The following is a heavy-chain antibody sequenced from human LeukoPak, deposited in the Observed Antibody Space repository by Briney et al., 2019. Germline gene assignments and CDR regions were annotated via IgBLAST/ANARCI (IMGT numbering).Heavy chain of an antibody. V-gene: IGHV3-23*01. CDR2: IIGSGNYV. D-gene: IGHD2-21*02. J-gene: IGHJ5*01. CDR3: AKGGHPAVVTTRFDS. Sequence: GGSLRLSCAASGFIFSNYGMSWVRQTPGKGLEWVSAIIGSGNYVYYKDPVKGRFTISRDNSKNTLLLQMNSLRAEDSAVYYCAKGGHPAVVTTRFDSWGQGTLVTVSS. CDR1: GFIFSNYG.